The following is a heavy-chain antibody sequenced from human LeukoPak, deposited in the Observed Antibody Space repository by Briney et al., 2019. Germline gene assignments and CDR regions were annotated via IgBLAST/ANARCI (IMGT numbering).Heavy chain of an antibody. V-gene: IGHV1-18*01. CDR3: ARFRPYSSSWSPSYYGMDV. CDR1: GYTFTSYG. Sequence: ASVKVSCKASGYTFTSYGISWVRQAPGQGLEWMGWISAYNGNTNYAQKLQGRVTMTTDTSTSTAYMELRSLRSDDTAVYYCARFRPYSSSWSPSYYGMDVWGQGTTVTVSS. CDR2: ISAYNGNT. J-gene: IGHJ6*02. D-gene: IGHD6-13*01.